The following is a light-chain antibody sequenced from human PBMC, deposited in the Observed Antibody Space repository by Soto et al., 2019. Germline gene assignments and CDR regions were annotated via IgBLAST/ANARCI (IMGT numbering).Light chain of an antibody. V-gene: IGKV3-20*01. J-gene: IGKJ1*01. Sequence: EIVLTQSPGTLSLSPGEGATISCRASQSVSSSYLAWYQQKPGQAPRLLIYGASSRATGIPDRFSGSGSGTDFTLTICRLEPEDFAVYYCQQYGSSPKTFGQGTKVDIK. CDR2: GAS. CDR1: QSVSSSY. CDR3: QQYGSSPKT.